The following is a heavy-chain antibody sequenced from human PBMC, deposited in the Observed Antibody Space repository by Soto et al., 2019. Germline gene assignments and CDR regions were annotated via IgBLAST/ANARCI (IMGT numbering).Heavy chain of an antibody. CDR1: GYSFTRYW. V-gene: IGHV5-51*01. Sequence: GASLKSSCKGSGYSFTRYWIGWVRQMPGKGLEWMGIIYPGDSDTRYSPSFQGQVTISADKSISTAYLQWSSLKASDTAMYYCARVGARAGYSSGWYSEYYFDYWGQGTLVTVS. CDR3: ARVGARAGYSSGWYSEYYFDY. CDR2: IYPGDSDT. J-gene: IGHJ4*02. D-gene: IGHD6-19*01.